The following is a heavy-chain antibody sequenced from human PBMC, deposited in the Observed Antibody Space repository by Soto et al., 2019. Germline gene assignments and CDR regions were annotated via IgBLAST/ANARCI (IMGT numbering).Heavy chain of an antibody. Sequence: PGGSLRLSCAASGFTVSSYGMHWVRQAPGKGLEWVAVIWYDGSNKYYADSVKGRFTISRDNSKNTLYLQMNSLRAEDTAVYYCARASAWGSSWYYYYYMDVWGKGTTVTVSS. CDR3: ARASAWGSSWYYYYYMDV. J-gene: IGHJ6*03. CDR1: GFTVSSYG. V-gene: IGHV3-33*01. CDR2: IWYDGSNK. D-gene: IGHD6-13*01.